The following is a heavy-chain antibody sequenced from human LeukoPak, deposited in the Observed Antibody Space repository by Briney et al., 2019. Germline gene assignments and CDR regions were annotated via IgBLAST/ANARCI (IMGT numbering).Heavy chain of an antibody. CDR3: ARDASYPESWFDP. J-gene: IGHJ5*02. V-gene: IGHV4-4*07. CDR1: GGSISNYY. CDR2: IYTSGST. Sequence: SETLSLTCTVSGGSISNYYWSWIRQPAGKGLEWIGRIYTSGSTNYNPSLKSRVTISVDTSKNQFSLKLSSVTAADTAVYYCARDASYPESWFDPWGQGTLVTVSS. D-gene: IGHD2-21*01.